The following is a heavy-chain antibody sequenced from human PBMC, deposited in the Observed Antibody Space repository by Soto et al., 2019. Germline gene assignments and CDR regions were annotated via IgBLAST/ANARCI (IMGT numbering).Heavy chain of an antibody. J-gene: IGHJ4*02. CDR1: GGTFSSYT. CDR2: IIPILGIA. V-gene: IGHV1-69*08. CDR3: ARDKKIAVAGSALDY. Sequence: QVQLVQSGAEVKKPGSSVKVSCKASGGTFSSYTISWVRQAPGQGLEWMGRIIPILGIANYAQKFQGRVTITADKSTSTAYMELRSLRSEDTAVYYCARDKKIAVAGSALDYWGQGTLVTVSS. D-gene: IGHD6-19*01.